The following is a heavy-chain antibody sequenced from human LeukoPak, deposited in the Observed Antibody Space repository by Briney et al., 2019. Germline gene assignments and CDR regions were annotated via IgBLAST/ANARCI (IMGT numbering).Heavy chain of an antibody. CDR3: AKGYGLQLVNNWFDP. CDR2: ISSSSSYI. J-gene: IGHJ5*02. Sequence: GGSLRLSCAASGFTFSSYSMNWVRQAPGKGLEWVSSISSSSSYIYYADSVKGRFTISRDNSKNTLYLQMNSLRIEDTAVYYCAKGYGLQLVNNWFDPWGQGTLVTVSS. D-gene: IGHD6-13*01. V-gene: IGHV3-21*01. CDR1: GFTFSSYS.